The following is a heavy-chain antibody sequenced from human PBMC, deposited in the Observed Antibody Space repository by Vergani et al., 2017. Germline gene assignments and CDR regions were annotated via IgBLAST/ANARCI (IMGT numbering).Heavy chain of an antibody. V-gene: IGHV4-31*03. CDR1: GAHVGSGGYY. CDR2: IYYSGTT. J-gene: IGHJ6*03. Sequence: QVQLQESGPGLVKASQTLSLTCSVSGAHVGSGGYYWSWVRQRPGMGLDWIGYIYYSGTTYYNPSPESRLTISLDTSENHLSLKLTSVTAADTAVYYCARQKDYYMDVWGKGATVTVS. CDR3: ARQKDYYMDV.